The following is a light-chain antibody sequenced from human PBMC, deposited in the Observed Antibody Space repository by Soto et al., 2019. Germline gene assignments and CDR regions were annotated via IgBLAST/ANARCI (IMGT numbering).Light chain of an antibody. J-gene: IGLJ1*01. CDR1: TGAVPRGYF. Sequence: QAVVTQEPSLTVSPEGTVTLTCASSTGAVPRGYFLHWFQQNPGHAPMSLIYSTSNKHSWTTARFSCSLLGGNAALTLSGVQPEDEAEDYCPLYVGGPHHYVFGPGTKV. CDR2: STS. CDR3: PLYVGGPHHYV. V-gene: IGLV7-43*01.